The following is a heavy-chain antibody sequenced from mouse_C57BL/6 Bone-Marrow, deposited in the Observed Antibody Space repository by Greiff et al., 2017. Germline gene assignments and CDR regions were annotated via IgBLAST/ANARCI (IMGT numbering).Heavy chain of an antibody. J-gene: IGHJ1*03. D-gene: IGHD1-1*01. V-gene: IGHV5-9*01. CDR1: GFTFSSYT. CDR3: SRQVTTVLATKYFDV. Sequence: VPRVVSGGGVVKPGGSLKLSCAASGFTFSSYTMSWVRQTPEKRLQWVAAISGGGGNTYYPDSVKGRFTISRDNDKNILYLQMSSLRSEDTALYYCSRQVTTVLATKYFDVWGTGTTVTVSS. CDR2: ISGGGGNT.